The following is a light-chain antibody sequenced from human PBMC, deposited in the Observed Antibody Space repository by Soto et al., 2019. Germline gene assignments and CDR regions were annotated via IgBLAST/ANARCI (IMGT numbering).Light chain of an antibody. CDR2: GAS. CDR1: QSVSDN. Sequence: EIVMTQSPVTLSVSPGERATLSCRASQSVSDNLAWYQQKPGQAPRLLFYGASTRATDIPVRFSGSGSGTEFTLTISSLQSEDFAVYYCQQYNNWPLTLGGG. V-gene: IGKV3D-15*01. J-gene: IGKJ4*02. CDR3: QQYNNWPLT.